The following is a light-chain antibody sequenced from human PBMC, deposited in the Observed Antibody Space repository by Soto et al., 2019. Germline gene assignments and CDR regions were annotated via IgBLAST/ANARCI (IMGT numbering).Light chain of an antibody. CDR3: QSYDSSLTLYV. Sequence: QSVLTQPPSVSGAPGQRVTISCNGSSSNIGAGYDVHWYQQFPGTAPKLLIYGNSNRPSGVPDRFSGSKSCTSVSLAITGLQAEDEADYYCQSYDSSLTLYVFGTGTKLTVL. J-gene: IGLJ1*01. CDR1: SSNIGAGYD. V-gene: IGLV1-40*01. CDR2: GNS.